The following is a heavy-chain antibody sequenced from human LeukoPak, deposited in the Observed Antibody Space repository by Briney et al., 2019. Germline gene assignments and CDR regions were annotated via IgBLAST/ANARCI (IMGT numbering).Heavy chain of an antibody. V-gene: IGHV1-24*01. CDR3: ATASTGGIVVVPAANWFDP. D-gene: IGHD2-2*01. CDR2: FDPEDGET. CDR1: GYTLTELS. Sequence: ASVTVSCKVSGYTLTELSMHWVRQAPGKGLEWMGGFDPEDGETIYAQKFQGRVTMTEDTSTDTAYMELSSLRSEDTAVYYCATASTGGIVVVPAANWFDPWGQGTLVTVSS. J-gene: IGHJ5*02.